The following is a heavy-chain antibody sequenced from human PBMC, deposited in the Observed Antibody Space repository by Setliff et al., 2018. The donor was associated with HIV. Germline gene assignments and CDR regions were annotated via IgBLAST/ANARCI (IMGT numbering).Heavy chain of an antibody. CDR2: IFYSETT. J-gene: IGHJ4*02. D-gene: IGHD3-22*01. V-gene: IGHV4-38-2*01. CDR3: ARFNALLGSSTYYDY. Sequence: SETLSLTCAVSGYSISSGYYWGWIRQPPGKGLEWIGYIFYSETTKFNPSLKSRAAISVDSSNNQFSLKMTSVTAADTAVYFCARFNALLGSSTYYDYWGPGLLVTVSS. CDR1: GYSISSGYY.